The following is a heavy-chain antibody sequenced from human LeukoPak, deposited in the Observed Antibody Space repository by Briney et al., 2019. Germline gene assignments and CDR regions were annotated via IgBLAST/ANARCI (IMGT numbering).Heavy chain of an antibody. CDR2: ISGSGGTT. V-gene: IGHV3-23*01. CDR3: AKDLTQYGYSTDY. J-gene: IGHJ4*02. Sequence: GGSLRLSCAASGFTFSSYAMSWARQAPGKGLEWVSAISGSGGTTYYADSVKGRFTISRDNSKNTLYLQMNSLRAEDTAIYYCAKDLTQYGYSTDYWGQGTLVTVSS. CDR1: GFTFSSYA. D-gene: IGHD5-18*01.